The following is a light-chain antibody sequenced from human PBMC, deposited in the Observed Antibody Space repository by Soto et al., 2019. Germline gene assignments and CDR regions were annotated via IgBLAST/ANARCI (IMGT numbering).Light chain of an antibody. CDR2: GAS. V-gene: IGKV3-20*01. CDR3: QHYGCSPSLT. J-gene: IGKJ1*01. CDR1: QIVAGSY. Sequence: EIVLTQSPGTLSLSAGERATLSCRASQIVAGSYLACYQQKPGQAPRLLIYGASSRSNGIPDRFSGSGSGTDFSLTISSLEPDDFALYYCQHYGCSPSLTFGQGTKVEIK.